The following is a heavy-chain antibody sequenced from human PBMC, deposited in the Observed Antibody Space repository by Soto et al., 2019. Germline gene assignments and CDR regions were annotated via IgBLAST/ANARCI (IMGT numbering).Heavy chain of an antibody. CDR1: GYTFTSYG. J-gene: IGHJ4*02. CDR2: ISAYNGNT. CDR3: ARDLGGSYYAPVDY. V-gene: IGHV1-18*01. D-gene: IGHD1-26*01. Sequence: QVQLVQSGAEVKKPGASVKVSCKASGYTFTSYGISWVRQAPGQGLGWMGWISAYNGNTKYAQKFQGRVTMTTATSRSTAYMERRSLRSDDTAVYSCARDLGGSYYAPVDYWGQGTLVTVSS.